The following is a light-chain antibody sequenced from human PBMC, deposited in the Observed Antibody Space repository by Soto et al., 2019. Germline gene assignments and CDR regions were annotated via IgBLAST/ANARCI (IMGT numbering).Light chain of an antibody. CDR2: GAS. Sequence: IVVRQSLGSLSLAPRERATLSCRPSQSVSSSYLAWYQQKPGQAPRLLIYGASSRATGIPDRFSGSGSGTDFTLTISRLEPEAFLKDTSNPDVCTLCPFDQLTR. J-gene: IGKJ5*01. V-gene: IGKV3-20*01. CDR1: QSVSSSY. CDR3: NPDVCTLCP.